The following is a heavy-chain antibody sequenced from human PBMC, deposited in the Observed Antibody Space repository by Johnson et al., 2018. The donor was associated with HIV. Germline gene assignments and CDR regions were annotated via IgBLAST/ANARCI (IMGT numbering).Heavy chain of an antibody. V-gene: IGHV3-66*02. D-gene: IGHD6-13*01. CDR3: ARVEAAAGLAFDI. J-gene: IGHJ3*02. Sequence: VQLVESGGGLVQPGGSLRLSCAASGFTVSSNYMSWVRQAPGKGLEWVSVIYSGGSTYYADSVKGRFTITRDNPKNTLYLQMNSLGAGDTAAYYCARVEAAAGLAFDIWGQGTMVTVSS. CDR2: IYSGGST. CDR1: GFTVSSNY.